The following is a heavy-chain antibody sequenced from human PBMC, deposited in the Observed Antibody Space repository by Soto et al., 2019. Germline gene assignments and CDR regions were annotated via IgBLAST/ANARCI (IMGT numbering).Heavy chain of an antibody. V-gene: IGHV1-69*01. J-gene: IGHJ4*02. CDR3: VRDSGAKLSSS. CDR1: GGTFSSYR. CDR2: IVPIYRTA. D-gene: IGHD6-13*01. Sequence: QVQLVQSGAEVKKPGSSVKVSCKASGGTFSSYRINWVRQAPGQGLEWVGGIVPIYRTADYAQKFQGRVTITADESARKSYMEMRSLKSQDTAVYYCVRDSGAKLSSSWGQGTLVPVSS.